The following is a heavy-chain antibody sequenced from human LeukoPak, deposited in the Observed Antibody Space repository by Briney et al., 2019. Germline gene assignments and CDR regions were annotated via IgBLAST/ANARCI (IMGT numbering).Heavy chain of an antibody. CDR1: GGSISSTSYY. Sequence: SETLSLTCTVSGGSISSTSYYWGWIRQPPGKGLEWIGSIYYSGSTYYNPSLKSRVTISEDTTKNQFSLKLTSVTAADTAVYYCARESAYCSGGSCYSPDFDYWGQGTLVTVSS. CDR2: IYYSGST. V-gene: IGHV4-39*02. J-gene: IGHJ4*02. CDR3: ARESAYCSGGSCYSPDFDY. D-gene: IGHD2-15*01.